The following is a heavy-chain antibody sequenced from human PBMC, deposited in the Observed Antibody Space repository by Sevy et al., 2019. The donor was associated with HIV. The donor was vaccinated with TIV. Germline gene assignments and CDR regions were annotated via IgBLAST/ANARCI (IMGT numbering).Heavy chain of an antibody. J-gene: IGHJ6*02. V-gene: IGHV3-74*01. Sequence: GGSLRLSCAASGFTFSSHWMFWVRQAPGKGLVWVSHINSHGTITNYADSVKGRFTISRDNAKNTVYLQINSLRAEDTAVYYCARGQVLRFMEWHTYGMDVWGQGTTVTVSS. CDR3: ARGQVLRFMEWHTYGMDV. D-gene: IGHD3-3*01. CDR2: INSHGTIT. CDR1: GFTFSSHW.